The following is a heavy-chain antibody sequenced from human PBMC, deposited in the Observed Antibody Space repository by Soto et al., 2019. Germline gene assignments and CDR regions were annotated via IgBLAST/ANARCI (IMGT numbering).Heavy chain of an antibody. V-gene: IGHV4-39*01. CDR2: MYYRGST. CDR1: GGSISSSSYY. CDR3: ARQIAAATFDY. Sequence: QLQLQESGPGLVKPSETLSLTCTVSGGSISSSSYYWGWIRQPPGKGLEWIGSMYYRGSTYYNPSLTRRVTTSVDTSKNQFSLTLSSVTAADTAVYYCARQIAAATFDYWGQGTLVTVSS. D-gene: IGHD6-13*01. J-gene: IGHJ4*02.